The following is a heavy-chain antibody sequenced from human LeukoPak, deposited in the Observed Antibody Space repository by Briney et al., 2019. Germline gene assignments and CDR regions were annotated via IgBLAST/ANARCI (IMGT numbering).Heavy chain of an antibody. CDR2: IYYSGST. CDR1: GGSISSYY. CDR3: ARRIESLYYFDY. Sequence: SETLSLTCTVSGGSISSYYWSWIRQPPGKGLEWIGYIYYSGSTNYNPSLKSRVTISLDTSNSQFSLKLSSVTAADTAVYYCARRIESLYYFDYWGQGTLVTVSS. V-gene: IGHV4-59*01. D-gene: IGHD2-8*01. J-gene: IGHJ4*02.